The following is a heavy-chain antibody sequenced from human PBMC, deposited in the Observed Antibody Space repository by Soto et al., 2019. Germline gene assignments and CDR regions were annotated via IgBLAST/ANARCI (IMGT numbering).Heavy chain of an antibody. Sequence: QVQLQQWGAGLLKPSETLSLTCAVYGGSFSGYYWSWIRQPPGKGLEWIGEINHSGSTNYNPSLKSRVTISVDTSKNQFSLKLSSVTAADTAVYYCARDGSGSYYNWFDPWGQGTLVTVSS. D-gene: IGHD3-10*01. CDR3: ARDGSGSYYNWFDP. J-gene: IGHJ5*02. CDR1: GGSFSGYY. CDR2: INHSGST. V-gene: IGHV4-34*01.